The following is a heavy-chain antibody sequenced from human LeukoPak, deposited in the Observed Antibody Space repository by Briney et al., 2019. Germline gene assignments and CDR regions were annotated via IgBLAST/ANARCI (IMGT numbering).Heavy chain of an antibody. J-gene: IGHJ6*02. CDR2: ISRRGDGT. V-gene: IGHV3-64D*09. CDR1: GFTFSRYA. CDR3: ARDRYYDSSGPHYYYDGMDV. Sequence: GGSLRLSCSASGFTFSRYAMHWVRQAPGKGLEYVSSISRRGDGTYYADSVKGRFTISRDNSKNTLFLQMSSLRPEDTAVYYCARDRYYDSSGPHYYYDGMDVWGQGTTVTVSS. D-gene: IGHD3-22*01.